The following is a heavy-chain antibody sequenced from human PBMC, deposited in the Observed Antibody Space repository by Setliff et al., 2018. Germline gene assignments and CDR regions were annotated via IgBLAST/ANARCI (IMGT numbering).Heavy chain of an antibody. CDR1: GDSISSSSYY. J-gene: IGHJ3*02. CDR3: ARLPGYCNGGNCYGYYTFDI. D-gene: IGHD2-15*01. V-gene: IGHV4-39*01. CDR2: INYSGIT. Sequence: SETLSLTCSVSGDSISSSSYYWGWIRQPPGKGLEWIGSINYSGITYYSPSLKSRVIVSVDTSKNQFSLKLSSVTAADTVVYYCARLPGYCNGGNCYGYYTFDIWGQGTMVTVS.